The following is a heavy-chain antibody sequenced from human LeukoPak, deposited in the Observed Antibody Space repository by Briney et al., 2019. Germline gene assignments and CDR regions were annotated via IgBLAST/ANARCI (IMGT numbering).Heavy chain of an antibody. CDR1: GGSISSYY. Sequence: PSETLSLTCTVSGGSISSYYWSWIRQPPGKGLEWIGYIYYSGSTNYNPSLKSRVTISVDTSKNQFSLKLSSVTAADTAVYYCARHVSIGYYGSGQMDYWGQGTLVTVSS. CDR2: IYYSGST. CDR3: ARHVSIGYYGSGQMDY. D-gene: IGHD3-10*01. V-gene: IGHV4-59*08. J-gene: IGHJ4*02.